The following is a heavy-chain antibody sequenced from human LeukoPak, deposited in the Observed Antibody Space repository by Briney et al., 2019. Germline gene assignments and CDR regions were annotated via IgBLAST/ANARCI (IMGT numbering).Heavy chain of an antibody. CDR1: GFTFDDYA. CDR3: AKDGPSNYDILTGSGYYFDY. Sequence: GRSLRLSCAASGFTFDDYAMHWVRQAPGKGLEWVSGISWNSGSIGYADSVKGRFTISRDNAKNSLYLQMNSLRAEDTALYHCAKDGPSNYDILTGSGYYFDYWGQGTLVTVSS. J-gene: IGHJ4*02. D-gene: IGHD3-9*01. CDR2: ISWNSGSI. V-gene: IGHV3-9*01.